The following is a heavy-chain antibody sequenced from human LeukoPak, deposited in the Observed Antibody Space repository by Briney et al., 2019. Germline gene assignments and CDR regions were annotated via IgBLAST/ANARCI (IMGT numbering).Heavy chain of an antibody. CDR3: ARGRVYYYGSGRRDFDY. CDR1: GGSFSGYY. CDR2: INHSGST. V-gene: IGHV4-34*01. J-gene: IGHJ4*02. D-gene: IGHD3-10*01. Sequence: SEPLSLPCAVAGGSFSGYYWRWIRQPPGKGLEGSGEINHSGSTNYNQSLQRRVTISVDTSKNQFSLKLSSVTAADTAVYYCARGRVYYYGSGRRDFDYWGQGTLVTVSS.